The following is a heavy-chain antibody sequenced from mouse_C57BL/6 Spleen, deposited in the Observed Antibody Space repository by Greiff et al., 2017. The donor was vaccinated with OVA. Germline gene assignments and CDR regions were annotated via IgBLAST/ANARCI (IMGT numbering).Heavy chain of an antibody. D-gene: IGHD1-1*01. CDR3: ARPYYGSSWFAY. Sequence: EVQLQQSGPELVKPGASVKISCKASGYTFTDYYMNWVKQSHGKSLEWIGDINPNNGGTSYNQKFKGKATLTVDKSSSTAYMELRSLTSEDSAVYYCARPYYGSSWFAYWGQGTLVTVSA. CDR1: GYTFTDYY. J-gene: IGHJ3*01. CDR2: INPNNGGT. V-gene: IGHV1-26*01.